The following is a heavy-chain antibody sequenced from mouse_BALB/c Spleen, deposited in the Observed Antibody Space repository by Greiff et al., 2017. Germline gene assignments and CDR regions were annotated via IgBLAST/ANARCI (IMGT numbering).Heavy chain of an antibody. CDR3: ARAYYGSSYYAMDY. Sequence: DVKLVESGGGLVQPGGSLRLSCATSGFTFTDYYMSWVRQPPGKALEWLGFIRNKANGYTTEYSASVKGRFTISRDNSQSILYLQMNTLRAEDSATYYCARAYYGSSYYAMDYWGQGTSVTVSS. CDR2: IRNKANGYTT. J-gene: IGHJ4*01. D-gene: IGHD1-1*01. CDR1: GFTFTDYY. V-gene: IGHV7-3*02.